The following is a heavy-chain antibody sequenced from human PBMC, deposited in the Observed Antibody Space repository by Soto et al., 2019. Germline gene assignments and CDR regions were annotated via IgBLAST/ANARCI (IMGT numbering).Heavy chain of an antibody. CDR2: TSYTGRA. CDR1: GDSVTSGSYY. D-gene: IGHD2-21*02. V-gene: IGHV4-61*03. Sequence: SETLSLTCIVSGDSVTSGSYYWTWLRQPPGKGLEWIGYTSYTGRAKYNPSLQSRGTISGDTSKNGFSLNLRSVTAADTAVYFCASEWGLLSYYVMNFWGHGTAGTVSS. J-gene: IGHJ6*01. CDR3: ASEWGLLSYYVMNF.